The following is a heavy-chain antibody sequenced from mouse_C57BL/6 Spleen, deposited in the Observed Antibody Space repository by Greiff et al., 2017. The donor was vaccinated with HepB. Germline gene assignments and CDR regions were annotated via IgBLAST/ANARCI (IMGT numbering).Heavy chain of an antibody. V-gene: IGHV1-26*01. J-gene: IGHJ1*03. CDR1: GYTFTDYY. Sequence: VQLQQSGPELVKPGASVKISCKASGYTFTDYYMNWVKQSHGKSLEWIGDINPNNGGTSYNQKFKGKATLTVDKSSSTAYMELRSLTSEDSAVYYCARFAWGLRRYFDVWGTGTTVTVSS. CDR2: INPNNGGT. D-gene: IGHD2-4*01. CDR3: ARFAWGLRRYFDV.